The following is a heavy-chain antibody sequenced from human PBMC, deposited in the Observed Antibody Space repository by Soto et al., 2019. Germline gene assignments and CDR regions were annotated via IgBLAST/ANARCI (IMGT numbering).Heavy chain of an antibody. J-gene: IGHJ4*02. D-gene: IGHD3-9*01. CDR3: ARGGFDWFDC. V-gene: IGHV4-39*01. CDR2: IYYSGST. Sequence: QLQLQESGPGLVKPSETLSLTCTVSGGSISSSSYYWGWIRQPPGKGLEGIGSIYYSGSTYYNPSLNDRVTISVDTSKNPFSLKLSSVTAADTAVYYCARGGFDWFDCWGQGTLVTVSS. CDR1: GGSISSSSYY.